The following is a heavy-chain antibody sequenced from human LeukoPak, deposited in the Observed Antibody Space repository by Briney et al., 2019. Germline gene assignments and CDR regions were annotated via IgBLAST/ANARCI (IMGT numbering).Heavy chain of an antibody. CDR2: ISYDGSNK. J-gene: IGHJ4*02. Sequence: GRSLRLSCAASGFTFSSYAMHWVRQAPGKGLEWVAVISYDGSNKYYADSVKGRFTISRDNSKNTLYLQMNSLRAEDTAVYYCAKDQAGAAAGEWGQGTLVTVSS. CDR1: GFTFSSYA. D-gene: IGHD6-13*01. V-gene: IGHV3-30*04. CDR3: AKDQAGAAAGE.